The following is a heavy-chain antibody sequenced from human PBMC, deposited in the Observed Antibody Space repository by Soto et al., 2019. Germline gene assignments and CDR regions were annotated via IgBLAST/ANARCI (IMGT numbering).Heavy chain of an antibody. D-gene: IGHD2-2*01. CDR1: GFTFSSYG. CDR2: IWYDGSDK. J-gene: IGHJ6*02. V-gene: IGHV3-33*01. Sequence: PGGSLRLSCAASGFTFSSYGMHWVRQAPGKGLEWVAVIWYDGSDKYYADSVKGRFTISRDNSKNTLYLQMNSLRAEDTAVYYCARDSSIVVPADFYYYYGMDVWGQGTTVTVSS. CDR3: ARDSSIVVPADFYYYYGMDV.